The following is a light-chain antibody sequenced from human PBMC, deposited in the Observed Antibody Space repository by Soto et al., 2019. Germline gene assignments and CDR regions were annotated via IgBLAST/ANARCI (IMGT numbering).Light chain of an antibody. CDR3: QQYDNLSWT. CDR1: QSVSSSY. Sequence: ELVLTQSPGTLSLSPGESANLSCRASQSVSSSYLGWYQQKPGQAPRLIIYGASNRATGTPDRCSGRGSGTDFTLTSSRLEPEDFAVYFCQQYDNLSWTFGQGTKVDIK. J-gene: IGKJ1*01. V-gene: IGKV3-20*01. CDR2: GAS.